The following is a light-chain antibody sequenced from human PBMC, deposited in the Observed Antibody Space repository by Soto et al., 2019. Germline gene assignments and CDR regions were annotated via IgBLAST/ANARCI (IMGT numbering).Light chain of an antibody. CDR3: QQYDSFSSP. Sequence: DIQMTLSPSTLSASVGDRVTITCRASQSISTWLAWYQQKPGRAPKLLIYDSSSLESGVPSRFSGSGSGTEFSLTISSLQPDDFATYYCQQYDSFSSPFGQGTR. CDR2: DSS. J-gene: IGKJ5*01. V-gene: IGKV1-5*01. CDR1: QSISTW.